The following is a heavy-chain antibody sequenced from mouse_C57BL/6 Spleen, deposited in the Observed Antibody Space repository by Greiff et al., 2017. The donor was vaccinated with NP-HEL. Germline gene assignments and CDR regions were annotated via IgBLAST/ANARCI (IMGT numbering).Heavy chain of an antibody. J-gene: IGHJ2*01. CDR1: GFTFSSYA. CDR2: ISSGGDYI. Sequence: EVNLVESGEGLVKPGGSLKLSCAASGFTFSSYAMSWVRQTPEKRLEWVAYISSGGDYIYYADTVKGRFTISRDNARNTLYLQMSSLKSEDTAMYYCTRGDYYGSRALGYFDYWGQGTTLTVSS. V-gene: IGHV5-9-1*02. D-gene: IGHD1-1*01. CDR3: TRGDYYGSRALGYFDY.